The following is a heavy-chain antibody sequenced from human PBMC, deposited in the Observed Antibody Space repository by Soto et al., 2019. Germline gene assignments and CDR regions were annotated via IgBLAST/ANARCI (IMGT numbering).Heavy chain of an antibody. CDR3: ARDSPPVDY. V-gene: IGHV1-18*01. J-gene: IGHJ4*02. CDR2: TSAYNGNI. Sequence: QVQLVQPGAEVKKPGASVKVSCRASGYTFTSYGISWVRQAPGQGLEWRGWTSAYNGNIKDAQKLQGRVTMTTDTPTSTAYMERRSLRSDDTAVYYCARDSPPVDYWGQGTLVTVSS. CDR1: GYTFTSYG.